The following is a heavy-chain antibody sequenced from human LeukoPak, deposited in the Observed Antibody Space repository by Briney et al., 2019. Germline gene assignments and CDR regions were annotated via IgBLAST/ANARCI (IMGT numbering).Heavy chain of an antibody. D-gene: IGHD1-7*01. CDR2: ISGSGGST. CDR3: AAVGLTSGTTDY. CDR1: GFTFGDYA. J-gene: IGHJ4*02. Sequence: GGSLRLSCAASGFTFGDYAMSWFRQAPGKGLEWVSAISGSGGSTYYADSVKGRFTISRDNSKSTLYLQMNSLRAEDTAVYYCAAVGLTSGTTDYWGQGTLVTVSS. V-gene: IGHV3-23*01.